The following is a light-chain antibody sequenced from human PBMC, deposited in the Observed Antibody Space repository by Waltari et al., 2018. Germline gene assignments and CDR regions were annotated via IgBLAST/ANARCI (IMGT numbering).Light chain of an antibody. CDR3: QTGGHGTWV. J-gene: IGLJ3*02. V-gene: IGLV4-69*01. CDR1: SGHSSNV. CDR2: VNSEGSH. Sequence: QLVLTQSPSASASPGASVKLTCTLSSGHSSNVIAWLQQRPEKGPRYLMKVNSEGSHSKGDGIPDRFSGSSSGAERYLTISNLQSEDEADYFCQTGGHGTWVFGGGTTLTVL.